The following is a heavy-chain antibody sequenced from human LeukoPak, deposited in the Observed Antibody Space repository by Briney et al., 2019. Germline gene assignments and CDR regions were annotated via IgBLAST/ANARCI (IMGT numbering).Heavy chain of an antibody. CDR2: INSGGDDI. CDR1: GFTFSLYA. D-gene: IGHD2-2*01. Sequence: PGGSLRLSCAASGFTFSLYAMNWVRQAPGKGLEWISYINSGGDDIHYAASMRGRFTISRDDARNTLYLQLSSLRAEDTAVYYCARDTIQPGLIDDWGQGTLVTVSS. V-gene: IGHV3-21*05. CDR3: ARDTIQPGLIDD. J-gene: IGHJ4*02.